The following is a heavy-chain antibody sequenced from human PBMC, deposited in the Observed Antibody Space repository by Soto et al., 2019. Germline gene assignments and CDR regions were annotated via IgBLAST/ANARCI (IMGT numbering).Heavy chain of an antibody. CDR1: GFTFSSCS. Sequence: GGSLRLSCASSGFTFSSCSTNWVRQAPGKGLEWVSFISGSGDTKYYADSVKGRFTISRDNAKNSLYLQMSSLRDEDTAVYYCAKYCSSDVCFDYWGQGTLVTVSS. D-gene: IGHD2-8*01. V-gene: IGHV3-48*02. CDR2: ISGSGDTK. CDR3: AKYCSSDVCFDY. J-gene: IGHJ4*02.